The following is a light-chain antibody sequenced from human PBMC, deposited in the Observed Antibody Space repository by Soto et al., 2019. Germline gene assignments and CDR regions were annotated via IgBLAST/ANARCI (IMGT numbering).Light chain of an antibody. CDR2: EVS. CDR3: SSYTTSSNWV. CDR1: SSDIGAYNY. Sequence: QSALTQPASVSGSPGQSITISCTGTSSDIGAYNYVSWYQQHPGKAPKLMIYEVSNRPSGVSSRFSGSKSGNTASLTISGLQAEDETDYYCSSYTTSSNWVFGGGTKLTVL. J-gene: IGLJ3*02. V-gene: IGLV2-14*01.